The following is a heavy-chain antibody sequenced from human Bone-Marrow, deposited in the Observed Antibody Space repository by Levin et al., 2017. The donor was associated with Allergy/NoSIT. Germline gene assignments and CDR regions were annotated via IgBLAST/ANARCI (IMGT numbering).Heavy chain of an antibody. CDR2: LNPNTGGT. CDR3: AREQFMIGSNSGPSFGGFDY. V-gene: IGHV1-2*02. Sequence: ASVKVSCKTSEYSFSDYYIHWVRQAPGQGLEWMGWLNPNTGGTSYGQMFQGRIALTRDTSNSTAYMELRRLTSDDTAVYFCAREQFMIGSNSGPSFGGFDYWGRGTLVTVSS. J-gene: IGHJ4*02. CDR1: EYSFSDYY. D-gene: IGHD1-26*01.